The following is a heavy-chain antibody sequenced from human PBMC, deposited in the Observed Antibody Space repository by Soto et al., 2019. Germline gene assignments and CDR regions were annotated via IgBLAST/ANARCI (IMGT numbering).Heavy chain of an antibody. CDR3: ARVPTP. CDR1: GGSISSGGYS. V-gene: IGHV4-30-2*01. J-gene: IGHJ5*02. Sequence: SETLSLTCAVSGGSISSGGYSWSWIRQPPGKGLEWIGYIYHSGSTYYNPSLKSRVTISVDRSKNQFSLKLSSVTAADTAVYYFARVPTPWGQGTLVTVSS. CDR2: IYHSGST.